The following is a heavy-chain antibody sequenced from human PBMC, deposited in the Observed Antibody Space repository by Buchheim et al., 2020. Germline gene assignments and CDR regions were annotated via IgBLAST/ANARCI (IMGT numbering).Heavy chain of an antibody. CDR2: ISYDGSNK. CDR1: GFTFSSYA. D-gene: IGHD2-21*02. J-gene: IGHJ4*02. V-gene: IGHV3-30-3*01. CDR3: ARDFCGGDCYLFDY. Sequence: QVQLVESGGGVVQPGRSLRLSCAASGFTFSSYAMHWVRQAPGKGLEWVAVISYDGSNKYYADSVKGRFTISRDNSKNTLYLQMNSLRAEDTAVYYCARDFCGGDCYLFDYWGQGT.